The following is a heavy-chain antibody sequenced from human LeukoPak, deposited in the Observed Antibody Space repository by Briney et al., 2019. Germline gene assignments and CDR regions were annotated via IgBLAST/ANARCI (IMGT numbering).Heavy chain of an antibody. V-gene: IGHV3-66*03. Sequence: GGSLRLSCAVSGFSVSNYYMNWVRQAPGKGLEWVALIRDSGETFFADFVKGRFTLSRDDSKNTVYLQLSSLRVEDTAVYFCARDRAATQDWVEFDPWGQGTLVTVSS. CDR1: GFSVSNYY. CDR2: IRDSGET. J-gene: IGHJ5*02. D-gene: IGHD2-15*01. CDR3: ARDRAATQDWVEFDP.